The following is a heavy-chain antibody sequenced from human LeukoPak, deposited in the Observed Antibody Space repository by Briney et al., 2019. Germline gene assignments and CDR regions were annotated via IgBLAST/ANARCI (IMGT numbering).Heavy chain of an antibody. D-gene: IGHD6-19*01. CDR2: ISSRSSSSSTI. V-gene: IGHV3-48*01. CDR3: ARWCGSGWYDY. CDR1: GFTFSSYS. J-gene: IGHJ4*02. Sequence: QPGGSLRLSCAASGFTFSSYSMNWVRQAPGKGLEWVSYISSRSSSSSTIYYADSVKGRFTISRDNAKNSLYLQMNSLRAEDTAVYYCARWCGSGWYDYWAREPWSPSPQ.